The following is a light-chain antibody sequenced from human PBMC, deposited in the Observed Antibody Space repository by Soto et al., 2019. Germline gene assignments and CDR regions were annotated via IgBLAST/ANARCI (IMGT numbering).Light chain of an antibody. CDR3: VSYTSSSTLV. V-gene: IGLV2-14*01. Sequence: QSALTQPASVSGSPGQSITISCTGTSSDVGGYNYVSWYQQHPGKAPKLMIYDVSNRPSGVSNRFSDSKSGNTDSLTISGVQAEDEADYYCVSYTSSSTLVFGGGTELTV. CDR1: SSDVGGYNY. CDR2: DVS. J-gene: IGLJ3*02.